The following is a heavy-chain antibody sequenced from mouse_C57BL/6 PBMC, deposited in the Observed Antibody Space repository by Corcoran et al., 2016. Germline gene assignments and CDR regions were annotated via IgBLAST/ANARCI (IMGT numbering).Heavy chain of an antibody. J-gene: IGHJ3*01. CDR3: ARVDYGSSPWFAY. CDR1: GYTFTDYY. D-gene: IGHD1-1*01. Sequence: EVQLQQSGPELVKPGASVKISCKASGYTFTDYYMNWVKQSHGKSLEWIGDINPNNGGTSYNQKFKGKATLTVDKSSSTAYMELRSLTSEDSAVYYCARVDYGSSPWFAYWGQGTLGTVSA. V-gene: IGHV1-26*01. CDR2: INPNNGGT.